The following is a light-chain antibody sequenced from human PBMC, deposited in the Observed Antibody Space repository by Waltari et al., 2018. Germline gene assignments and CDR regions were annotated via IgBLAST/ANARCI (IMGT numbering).Light chain of an antibody. CDR1: SSDIGDSNY. J-gene: IGLJ1*01. CDR3: SSFTTNSPPYV. CDR2: EVT. V-gene: IGLV2-14*01. Sequence: QSALTQPASVSGSPGQSITISCTGTSSDIGDSNYVSWYQQHPGEAPNLIIYEVTNRPSGGSNRSSGSKSGNTASLTISGLQAEDEADYYCSSFTTNSPPYVFGTGTEVTVL.